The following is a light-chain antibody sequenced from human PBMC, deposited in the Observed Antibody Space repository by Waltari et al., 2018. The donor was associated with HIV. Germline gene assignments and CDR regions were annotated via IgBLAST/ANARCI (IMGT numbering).Light chain of an antibody. V-gene: IGLV2-23*02. CDR1: KHNVGRYNI. CDR2: EVT. J-gene: IGLJ2*01. CDR3: CSYTGTNPFLL. Sequence: QSALTQPASVSGSPGQSVTISCTATKHNVGRYNIVACYQQPPEIAPKVIIYEVTQRPSGVSSRFSGSKSGNTASLTISGLQAEDEANYYCCSYTGTNPFLLFGGGTKLTVL.